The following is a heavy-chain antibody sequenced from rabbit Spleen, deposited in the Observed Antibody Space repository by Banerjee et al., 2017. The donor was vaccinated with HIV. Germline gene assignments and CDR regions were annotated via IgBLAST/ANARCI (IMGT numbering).Heavy chain of an antibody. CDR3: ARDTGTSFSTYGMDL. Sequence: QSLEESGGGLVKSGASLTLTCKASGFSFSSGYDMCWVRQAPGKGLEWVACAYAGSSGSTYSATWARGRFTISKTSSTTVTLQMTSLTAADTATYFCARDTGTSFSTYGMDLWGQGTLVTVS. J-gene: IGHJ3*01. CDR1: GFSFSSGYD. V-gene: IGHV1S40*01. D-gene: IGHD8-1*01. CDR2: AYAGSSGST.